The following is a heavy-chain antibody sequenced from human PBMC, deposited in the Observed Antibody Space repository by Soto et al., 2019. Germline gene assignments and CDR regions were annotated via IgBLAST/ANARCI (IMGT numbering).Heavy chain of an antibody. CDR1: GYTFTSYG. J-gene: IGHJ6*02. Sequence: ASVKVSCKTSGYTFTSYGISWVRQAPGQGLEWMGWISAYNGNTNYAQKLQGRVTMTTDTSTSTAYMELRSLRSDDTAVYYCARYCSGGSCYYYYYGMDVWGQGTTVTVSS. CDR2: ISAYNGNT. V-gene: IGHV1-18*01. D-gene: IGHD2-15*01. CDR3: ARYCSGGSCYYYYYGMDV.